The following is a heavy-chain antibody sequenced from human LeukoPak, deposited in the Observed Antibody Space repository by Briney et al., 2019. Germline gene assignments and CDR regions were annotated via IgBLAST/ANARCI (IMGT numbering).Heavy chain of an antibody. CDR1: GYTLTELS. V-gene: IGHV1-2*02. J-gene: IGHJ3*02. CDR3: ARRGCSSTSCSRGDAFDI. Sequence: ASVKVSCKVSGYTLTELSMHWVRQAPGQGLEWMGWINPNSGGTNYAQKFQGRVTMTRDTSISTAYMELSRLRSDDTAVYYCARRGCSSTSCSRGDAFDIWGQGTMVTVSS. D-gene: IGHD2-2*01. CDR2: INPNSGGT.